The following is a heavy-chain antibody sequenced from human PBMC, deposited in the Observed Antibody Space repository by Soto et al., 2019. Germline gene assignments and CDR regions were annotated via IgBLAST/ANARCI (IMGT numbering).Heavy chain of an antibody. CDR2: INHSGST. CDR1: GGSFSGYY. D-gene: IGHD6-13*01. Sequence: SETLSLTCAVYGGSFSGYYWSWIRQPPGKGLEWIGEINHSGSTNYNPSLRSRVTISVDTSKNQFSLKLSSVTAADTAVYYCARLEASSWYFDYWGQGTLVTVSS. J-gene: IGHJ4*02. CDR3: ARLEASSWYFDY. V-gene: IGHV4-34*01.